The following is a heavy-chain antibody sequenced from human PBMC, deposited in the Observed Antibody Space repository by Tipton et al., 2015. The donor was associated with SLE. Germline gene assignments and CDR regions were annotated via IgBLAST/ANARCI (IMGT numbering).Heavy chain of an antibody. J-gene: IGHJ4*02. CDR2: ISGYDGNT. CDR1: GYTFTSYY. CDR3: ARDVVVHGVMFFDS. D-gene: IGHD3-10*01. V-gene: IGHV1-18*04. Sequence: QVQLVQSGAEVKKPGASVKVSCKASGYTFTSYYMHWVRQAPGQGLEWMGWISGYDGNTFYAQRFQDRVTMTTDPSTSTAYMELRSPTSDDTAVYFCARDVVVHGVMFFDSWGQGTLVTVSS.